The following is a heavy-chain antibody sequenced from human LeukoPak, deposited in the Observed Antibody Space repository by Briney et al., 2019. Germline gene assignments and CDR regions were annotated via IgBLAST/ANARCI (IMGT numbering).Heavy chain of an antibody. CDR3: ASRKKGMASAGFDY. CDR2: IYPGDSDT. J-gene: IGHJ4*02. CDR1: GYSFTNYW. Sequence: GESLKISCKGSGYSFTNYWIGWVRQMPGKGLEWMGIIYPGDSDTRYSPSFQGQVTISAEKSISTAYLQWSSLKGSDTALYYCASRKKGMASAGFDYWGQGTLVTVSS. V-gene: IGHV5-51*03. D-gene: IGHD5-24*01.